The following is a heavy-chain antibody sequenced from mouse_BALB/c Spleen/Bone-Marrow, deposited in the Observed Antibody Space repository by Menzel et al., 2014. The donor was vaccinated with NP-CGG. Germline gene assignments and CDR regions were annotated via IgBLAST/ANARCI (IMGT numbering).Heavy chain of an antibody. D-gene: IGHD1-1*01. Sequence: SWAELVRPGASVKLSCKASGYTFTSYWMNWVQQRPGQGLEWIGMIDPSDSETHYNQMFKDKAPLTVVKSSSTTYMQLSSLTSEDSAVYYCAREEITTGVAPAYWGQGTLVTVSA. CDR3: AREEITTGVAPAY. V-gene: IGHV1-61*01. J-gene: IGHJ3*01. CDR1: GYTFTSYW. CDR2: IDPSDSET.